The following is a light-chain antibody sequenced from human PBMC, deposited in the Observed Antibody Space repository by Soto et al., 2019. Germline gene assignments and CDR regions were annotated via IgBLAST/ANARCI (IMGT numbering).Light chain of an antibody. CDR1: SSDIGGYNY. CDR3: SSYTSTSTPYV. V-gene: IGLV2-14*03. J-gene: IGLJ1*01. Sequence: QSALTQPASVSGSPGQSIAISCTGTSSDIGGYNYVSWYQQHPGKAPKLLIYDVTHRPSGVSNRFSGSKSGDTASLTISGLHAEDEADYYCSSYTSTSTPYVFGTGIKLTVL. CDR2: DVT.